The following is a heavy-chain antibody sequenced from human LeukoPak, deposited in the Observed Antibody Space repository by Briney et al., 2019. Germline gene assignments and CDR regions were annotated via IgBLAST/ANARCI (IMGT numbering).Heavy chain of an antibody. CDR2: INQGGSDK. Sequence: GGSLRLSCAASGVTFSGHWMSWVRQAPGKGLEWVANINQGGSDKYYVDSVKGRFTISRDNANNLLYLQMNSLRGEDTAVYYCTRERSRAEDDWGQGTLVTVSS. CDR1: GVTFSGHW. CDR3: TRERSRAEDD. D-gene: IGHD1-14*01. V-gene: IGHV3-7*01. J-gene: IGHJ4*02.